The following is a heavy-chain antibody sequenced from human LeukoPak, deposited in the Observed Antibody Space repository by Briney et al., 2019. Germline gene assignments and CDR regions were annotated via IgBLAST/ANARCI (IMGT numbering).Heavy chain of an antibody. J-gene: IGHJ4*02. CDR3: AREARGSGRDFDY. V-gene: IGHV3-11*01. D-gene: IGHD1-26*01. Sequence: GGSLRLSCAASGYSFSDFYMSWIRQAPGMGLEWISYIGTRSNPIYYADSVKGRFTISRDDAKNSLYLQMNSLRDEDTAVYFCAREARGSGRDFDYWGQGILVTVSS. CDR1: GYSFSDFY. CDR2: IGTRSNPI.